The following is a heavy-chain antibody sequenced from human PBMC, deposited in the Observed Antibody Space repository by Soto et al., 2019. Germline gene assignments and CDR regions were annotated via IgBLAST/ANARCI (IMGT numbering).Heavy chain of an antibody. Sequence: TSETLSLTCTISGGSISPYYWSWIRQPPGKELEWIGYIYYTGSTKYNPSLKSRGTISIGTSQNHFSLRLSSVTAADTAVYYCVRAGGYYGDYPNFDYWGQGVQVTV. CDR2: IYYTGST. CDR1: GGSISPYY. J-gene: IGHJ4*02. D-gene: IGHD4-17*01. CDR3: VRAGGYYGDYPNFDY. V-gene: IGHV4-59*01.